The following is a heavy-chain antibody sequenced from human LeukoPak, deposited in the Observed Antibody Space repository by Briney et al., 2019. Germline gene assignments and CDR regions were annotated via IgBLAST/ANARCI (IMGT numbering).Heavy chain of an antibody. CDR3: AKEDGVYGQKFDY. V-gene: IGHV3-21*04. J-gene: IGHJ4*02. CDR2: ITSSSSSM. D-gene: IGHD5/OR15-5a*01. CDR1: GFKFSSFS. Sequence: GGPLRLSCAASGFKFSSFSMIWVRQAPGKGLEWLSYITSSSSSMFYADSVKGRFNISRDNAQNSLFLQMNSLRAEDTAIYYCAKEDGVYGQKFDYWGQGTLVTVSS.